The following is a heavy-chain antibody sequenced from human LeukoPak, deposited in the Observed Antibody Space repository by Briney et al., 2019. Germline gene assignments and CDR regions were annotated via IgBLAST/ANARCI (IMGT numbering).Heavy chain of an antibody. V-gene: IGHV3-21*01. J-gene: IGHJ4*02. CDR3: ARDMYSHGPNDY. CDR2: ISSSSSYI. CDR1: GFTFLSYS. D-gene: IGHD5-18*01. Sequence: PGGALRLSFAASGFTFLSYSMKWVRQAPGKGVGGVSSISSSSSYIYYADSVKGRFTISRDNAKNSLYLQMNSLRAEDTAVYYCARDMYSHGPNDYWGQGTLVTVSS.